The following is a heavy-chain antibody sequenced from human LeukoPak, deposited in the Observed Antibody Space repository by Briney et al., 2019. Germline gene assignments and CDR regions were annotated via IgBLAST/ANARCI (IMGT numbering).Heavy chain of an antibody. Sequence: ASVKVSCKVSGYTLTELSMHWVRQAPGQGLEWMGIINPSGGSTSYAQKFQGRVTMTRDTSTSTVYMELSSLRSEDTAVYYCARDIGYGSGSYSALVFDYWGQGTLVTVSS. D-gene: IGHD3-10*01. J-gene: IGHJ4*02. CDR2: INPSGGST. CDR3: ARDIGYGSGSYSALVFDY. CDR1: GYTLTELS. V-gene: IGHV1-46*01.